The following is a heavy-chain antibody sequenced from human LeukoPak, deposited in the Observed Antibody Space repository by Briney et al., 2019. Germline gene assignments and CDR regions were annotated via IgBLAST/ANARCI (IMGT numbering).Heavy chain of an antibody. Sequence: GESLQISCKGSGYSFTSYWIGWVRQMPGKGLEWMGIIYPGDSDTRYSPSFQGQVTISADKSISTAYLQWSSLKASDTAMYYCARADSGSYGMADAFDIWGQGTMVTVSS. V-gene: IGHV5-51*01. CDR2: IYPGDSDT. CDR3: ARADSGSYGMADAFDI. CDR1: GYSFTSYW. D-gene: IGHD1-26*01. J-gene: IGHJ3*02.